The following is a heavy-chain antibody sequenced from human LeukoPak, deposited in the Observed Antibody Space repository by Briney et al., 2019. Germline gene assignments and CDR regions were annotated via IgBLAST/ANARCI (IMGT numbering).Heavy chain of an antibody. V-gene: IGHV3-66*01. D-gene: IGHD2-8*02. J-gene: IGHJ4*02. CDR1: TLSVGGSF. CDR3: ARGLGTNYRGYCTGGGCPVY. CDR2: IYSGGSV. Sequence: PGGSLRLSCVDSTLSVGGSFVSWVRQAPGKGLEWVSVIYSGGSVYSADSVKGRFTISRDYSDNTVYLQMNSLRVEDTAVYYCARGLGTNYRGYCTGGGCPVYWGQGTLVTVSS.